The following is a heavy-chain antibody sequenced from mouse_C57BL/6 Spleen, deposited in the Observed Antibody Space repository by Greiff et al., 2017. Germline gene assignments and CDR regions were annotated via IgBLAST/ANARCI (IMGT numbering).Heavy chain of an antibody. CDR2: ILPGSGST. J-gene: IGHJ1*03. Sequence: VQLQQSGAELMKPGASVKLSCKATGYTFTGYWIEWVKQRPGHGLEWIGEILPGSGSTNYNEKFKGKATFTADTSSNTAYMQLSSLTTEDSAIYYCARRGVYYSYALWYCDVWGTGTTVTVSS. D-gene: IGHD2-12*01. CDR3: ARRGVYYSYALWYCDV. CDR1: GYTFTGYW. V-gene: IGHV1-9*01.